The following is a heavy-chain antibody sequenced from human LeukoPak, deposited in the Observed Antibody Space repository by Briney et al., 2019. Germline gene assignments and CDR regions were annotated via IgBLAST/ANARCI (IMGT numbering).Heavy chain of an antibody. CDR1: GFRFSSYC. Sequence: GGSLRLSCAASGFRFSSYCMTWVRQDPGRGLEFVANIRGDGNEKYYMDSMKGRLTISRDNAKNSLFLQMSGLRAEDTAVYYCMTELLGYRGQGTLVTVSS. V-gene: IGHV3-7*03. J-gene: IGHJ4*02. D-gene: IGHD1-14*01. CDR3: MTELLGY. CDR2: IRGDGNEK.